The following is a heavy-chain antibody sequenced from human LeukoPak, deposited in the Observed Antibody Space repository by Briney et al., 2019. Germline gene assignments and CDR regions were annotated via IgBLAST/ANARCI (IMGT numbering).Heavy chain of an antibody. CDR2: INPSGGST. CDR3: ARPFGGYSYGDDAFDI. CDR1: GYTFTSYY. Sequence: ASVKVSCKASGYTFTSYYMHWVRQAPGQGLEWIGIINPSGGSTSYAQKFQGRVTMTRDTSTSTVYMELSSLRSEDTAVYYCARPFGGYSYGDDAFDIWGQGTMVTVSS. D-gene: IGHD5-18*01. J-gene: IGHJ3*02. V-gene: IGHV1-46*01.